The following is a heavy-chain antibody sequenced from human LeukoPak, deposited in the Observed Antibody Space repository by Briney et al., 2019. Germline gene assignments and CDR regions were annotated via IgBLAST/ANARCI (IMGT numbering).Heavy chain of an antibody. CDR2: IIPIFGTA. CDR3: ARVGSSGWYVHPTLDY. V-gene: IGHV1-69*05. D-gene: IGHD6-19*01. J-gene: IGHJ4*02. CDR1: GGTFSSYA. Sequence: GASVKVSCKASGGTFSSYAISWVRQAPGQGLEWMGRIIPIFGTANYAQKFQGRVTITTDESTSTAYMELSSLRSEDTAVYYCARVGSSGWYVHPTLDYWGQGTLVTVSS.